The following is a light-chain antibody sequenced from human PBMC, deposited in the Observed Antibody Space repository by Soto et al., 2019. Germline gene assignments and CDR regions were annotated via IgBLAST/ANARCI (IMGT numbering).Light chain of an antibody. CDR2: GAS. Sequence: EMVMTQSPATLSVSLGERATLSCRASQSVRTKLVWYQQKPGQAPRLLIYGASTRATGIPARFSVSGSGTEFTLTIYSLQSEDVAVYSCQQHDQGWTFGQGTKVEIK. V-gene: IGKV3-15*01. J-gene: IGKJ1*01. CDR3: QQHDQGWT. CDR1: QSVRTK.